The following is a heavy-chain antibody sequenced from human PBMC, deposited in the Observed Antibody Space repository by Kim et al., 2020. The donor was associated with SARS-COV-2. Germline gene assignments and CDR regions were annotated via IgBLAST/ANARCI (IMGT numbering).Heavy chain of an antibody. CDR1: GASLSTSTYY. CDR2: LYHSGTP. CDR3: ARGGVTGWYSPFDS. V-gene: IGHV4-39*07. D-gene: IGHD2-15*01. Sequence: SETLSLTCTVSGASLSTSTYYWGWIRQSQGKGLEWIGTLYHSGTPYYHPSLKSRVTMSLYTPKNQFSLRLCSVTAADRAVYYCARGGVTGWYSPFDSWG. J-gene: IGHJ5*01.